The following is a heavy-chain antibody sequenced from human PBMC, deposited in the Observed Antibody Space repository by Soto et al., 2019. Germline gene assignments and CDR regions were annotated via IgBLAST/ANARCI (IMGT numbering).Heavy chain of an antibody. J-gene: IGHJ6*02. V-gene: IGHV3-30-3*01. CDR2: ISYDGSNK. CDR3: ARGTPNDFWSGYYIYYYGMDV. Sequence: QVQLVESGGGVVQPGRSLRLSCAASGFTFSSYAMHWVRQAPGKGLEWVAVISYDGSNKYYADSVKGRFTISRDNSKNTLYLPMNSLRAEDTAVYYCARGTPNDFWSGYYIYYYGMDVWGQGTTVTVSS. CDR1: GFTFSSYA. D-gene: IGHD3-3*01.